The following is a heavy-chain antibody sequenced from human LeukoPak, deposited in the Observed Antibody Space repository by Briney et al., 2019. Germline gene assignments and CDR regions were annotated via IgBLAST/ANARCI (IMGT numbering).Heavy chain of an antibody. Sequence: QSGGSLRLSCAASGFTFSSYAMSWVRQAPGKGLEWVSAISGSGGSTYYADSVKGRFTISRDNSKNTLYLQMNSLGAEDTAVYYCAKDMRFDWTPYYFDYWGQGTLVTVSS. CDR3: AKDMRFDWTPYYFDY. CDR2: ISGSGGST. CDR1: GFTFSSYA. V-gene: IGHV3-23*01. J-gene: IGHJ4*02. D-gene: IGHD3-9*01.